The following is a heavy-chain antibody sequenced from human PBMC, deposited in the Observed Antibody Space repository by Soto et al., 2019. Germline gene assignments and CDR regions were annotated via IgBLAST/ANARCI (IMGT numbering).Heavy chain of an antibody. CDR2: IYYSGST. CDR3: ARGPWSGSYWVEGTYYFDY. J-gene: IGHJ4*02. CDR1: GGSISSYY. D-gene: IGHD1-26*01. V-gene: IGHV4-59*01. Sequence: PSETLSLTCTVSGGSISSYYWSWIRQPPGKGLEWIGYIYYSGSTNYNPSLKSRVTISVDTSKNQFSLKLSSVTAADTAVYYCARGPWSGSYWVEGTYYFDYWGQGTLVTVSS.